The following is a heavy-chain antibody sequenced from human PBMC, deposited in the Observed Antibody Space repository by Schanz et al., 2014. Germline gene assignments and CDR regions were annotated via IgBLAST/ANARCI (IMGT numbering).Heavy chain of an antibody. J-gene: IGHJ4*02. Sequence: QAQLVESGGGVVQPGRSLRLSCAASGFNFRNYGMHWVRQAPGRGLEWVAVISYHGSEKYYADSVKGRFTISRDNSNNTVFLQMNSLRAGDTAVYYCAKDGRLPYYGTGSDFDYWGQGTLVTVSS. D-gene: IGHD3-22*01. CDR1: GFNFRNYG. V-gene: IGHV3-33*05. CDR2: ISYHGSEK. CDR3: AKDGRLPYYGTGSDFDY.